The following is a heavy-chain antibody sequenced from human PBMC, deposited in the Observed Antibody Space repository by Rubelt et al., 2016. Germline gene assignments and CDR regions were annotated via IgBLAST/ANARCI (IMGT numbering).Heavy chain of an antibody. V-gene: IGHV4-34*01. D-gene: IGHD3-22*01. CDR1: GFTVSSNY. Sequence: GGDLVQPGGSLRLSCAASGFTVSSNYMSWVRQAPGKGLEWIGEINLGGSAYYNPSLKSRVTISVDTSKNQFSLKLSSVTAADTAVYYCARHLRPGSGYYSPFVYRGQGTLVTVSS. CDR2: INLGGSA. CDR3: ARHLRPGSGYYSPFVY. J-gene: IGHJ4*02.